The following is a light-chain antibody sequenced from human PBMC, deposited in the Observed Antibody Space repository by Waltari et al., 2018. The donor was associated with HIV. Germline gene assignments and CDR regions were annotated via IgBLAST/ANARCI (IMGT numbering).Light chain of an antibody. CDR2: DVR. CDR3: TSYTSSSTLL. CDR1: SSDVGGYNY. V-gene: IGLV2-14*03. J-gene: IGLJ2*01. Sequence: QSALTQPASVSGSPGQSITISCTGTSSDVGGYNYVSWYQQHPGKAPILIIYDVRNRPSGVSNRFSGSKSGNTASLTISGLQAEDEADYYCTSYTSSSTLLFGGGTKLTVL.